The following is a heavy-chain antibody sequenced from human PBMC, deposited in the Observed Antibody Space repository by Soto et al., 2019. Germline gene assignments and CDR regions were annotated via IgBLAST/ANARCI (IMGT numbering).Heavy chain of an antibody. J-gene: IGHJ5*02. V-gene: IGHV4-31*03. D-gene: IGHD2-2*01. Sequence: QVQLQESGPGLVKPSQTLSLTCTVSGGSISSGGYYWSWIRQHPGKGLEWIGYIYYSGSTYYNPSLKSRVTLSVDTSKNQFSLKLSSVTAADTAVYYCARTVPAASGWFDPWGQGTLVTVSS. CDR2: IYYSGST. CDR1: GGSISSGGYY. CDR3: ARTVPAASGWFDP.